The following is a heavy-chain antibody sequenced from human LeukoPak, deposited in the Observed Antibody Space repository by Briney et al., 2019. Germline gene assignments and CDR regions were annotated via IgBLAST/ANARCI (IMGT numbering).Heavy chain of an antibody. J-gene: IGHJ3*01. Sequence: GGPLRLSCAASGFTFSGSALSWVRQAPGGGLELVSLISYSGANSYYPDSVRGRFTISRDNSKDTLFLQMNSLRAEDTAIYYCARDMQLSTWGLGTMVTVSS. D-gene: IGHD3-16*02. CDR3: ARDMQLST. CDR2: ISYSGANS. V-gene: IGHV3-23*01. CDR1: GFTFSGSA.